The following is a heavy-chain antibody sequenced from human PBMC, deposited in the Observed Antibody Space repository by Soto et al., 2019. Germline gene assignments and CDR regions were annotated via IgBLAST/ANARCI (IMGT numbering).Heavy chain of an antibody. D-gene: IGHD6-19*01. CDR2: IIPIFGTA. CDR1: GGTFSSYA. V-gene: IGHV1-69*01. CDR3: ARDLLRSSGGWYFTPRFEY. Sequence: HVQLVQSGAEVKKPGSSVKVSCKASGGTFSSYAISWVRQAPGQGLEWMGGIIPIFGTANYAQKFQGRVTITADESTSTAYMDLSSLRSEDTALYYCARDLLRSSGGWYFTPRFEYWGQGTLVTVSS. J-gene: IGHJ4*02.